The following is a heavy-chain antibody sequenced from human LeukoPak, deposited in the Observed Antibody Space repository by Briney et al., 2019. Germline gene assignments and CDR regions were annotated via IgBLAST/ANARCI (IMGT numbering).Heavy chain of an antibody. D-gene: IGHD2-15*01. Sequence: SETLSLTCTVSGXSINGHFWSWIRQPAGKGLEWIGRIYISGSTNYNSSLQSRLTMSVDTSKNQFSLKLTSVTAADTAVYYCARALNPLPGTYYFDYWGQGTLVTVSS. CDR1: GXSINGHF. J-gene: IGHJ4*02. CDR2: IYISGST. V-gene: IGHV4-4*07. CDR3: ARALNPLPGTYYFDY.